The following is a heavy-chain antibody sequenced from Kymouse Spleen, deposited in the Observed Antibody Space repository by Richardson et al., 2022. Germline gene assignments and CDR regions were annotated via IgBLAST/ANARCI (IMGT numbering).Heavy chain of an antibody. CDR3: ARDNYGDSHYYYYYGMDV. CDR2: IWYDGSNK. Sequence: QVQLVESGGGVVQPGRSLRLSCAASGFTFSSYGMHWVRQAPGKGLEWVAVIWYDGSNKYYADSVKGRFTISRDNSKNTLYLQMNSLRAEDTAVYYCARDNYGDSHYYYYYGMDVWGQGTTVTVSS. D-gene: IGHD4-17*01. CDR1: GFTFSSYG. V-gene: IGHV3-33*01. J-gene: IGHJ6*02.